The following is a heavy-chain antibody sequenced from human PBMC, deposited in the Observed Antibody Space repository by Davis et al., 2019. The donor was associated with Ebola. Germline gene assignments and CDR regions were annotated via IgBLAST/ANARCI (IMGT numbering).Heavy chain of an antibody. V-gene: IGHV3-66*01. Sequence: GESLKISCPASGFSVSSNYMSWVRQAPGKGLEWVSVIYNGGNTYYADSLKDRFTISRDNSRNTLYLHMNSLRAEDTAVYYCARGVMIAMSGTGYAFDIWGRGTMVTVSS. J-gene: IGHJ3*02. CDR1: GFSVSSNY. D-gene: IGHD6-19*01. CDR2: IYNGGNT. CDR3: ARGVMIAMSGTGYAFDI.